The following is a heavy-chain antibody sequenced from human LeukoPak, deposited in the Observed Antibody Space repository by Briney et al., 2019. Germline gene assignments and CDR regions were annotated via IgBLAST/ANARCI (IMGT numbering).Heavy chain of an antibody. J-gene: IGHJ3*01. Sequence: GGSLRLSCSASGFTFSSYAMRWVRQAPGKGLEYVSAISSNGGSTYYADSVKGRFTISRDNSKNTLYLQMSSLRAEDTAVYYCVKDQYTAMPDAFDVWGQGTMVTVSS. CDR3: VKDQYTAMPDAFDV. V-gene: IGHV3-64D*06. CDR1: GFTFSSYA. CDR2: ISSNGGST. D-gene: IGHD5-18*01.